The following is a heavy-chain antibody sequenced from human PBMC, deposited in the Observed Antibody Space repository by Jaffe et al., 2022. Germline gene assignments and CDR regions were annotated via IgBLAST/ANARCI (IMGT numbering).Heavy chain of an antibody. V-gene: IGHV4-39*01. CDR3: ARQEPGRSLNGDYFGP. J-gene: IGHJ5*02. Sequence: QLLESGPGLVQPSDTLTLICNVSGDSFNTITSYWAWIRQSPGKGLEWIGSVYYSGSTYYNPSLRGRLAISVDTSKRQFSMRLRSVTAADTAVYFCARQEPGRSLNGDYFGPWGQGTLVTVS. D-gene: IGHD2-21*02. CDR2: VYYSGST. CDR1: GDSFNTITSY.